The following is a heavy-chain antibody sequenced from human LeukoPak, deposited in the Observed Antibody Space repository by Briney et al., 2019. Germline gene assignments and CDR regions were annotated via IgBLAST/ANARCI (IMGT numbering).Heavy chain of an antibody. CDR3: ARSRDTVTLYYFDY. J-gene: IGHJ4*02. V-gene: IGHV3-30*07. D-gene: IGHD4-17*01. Sequence: SVKGRFTISRDNSKDTLYLQMNSLRAEDTAVYYCARSRDTVTLYYFDYWGQGTLVTVSS.